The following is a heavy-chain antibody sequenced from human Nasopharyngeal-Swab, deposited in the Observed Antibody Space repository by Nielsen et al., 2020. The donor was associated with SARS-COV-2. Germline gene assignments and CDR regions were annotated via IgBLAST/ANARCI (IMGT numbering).Heavy chain of an antibody. CDR2: FDPEDGET. J-gene: IGHJ5*02. Sequence: ASVKVSCKVSGYTLTELSMHWVRQAPGEGLEWMGGFDPEDGETIYAQKFQGRVTMTEDTSTDTAYMELSSLRSEDTAVYYCATVRDIAAAGNGSNWFDPWGQGTLVTVSS. D-gene: IGHD6-13*01. CDR3: ATVRDIAAAGNGSNWFDP. V-gene: IGHV1-24*01. CDR1: GYTLTELS.